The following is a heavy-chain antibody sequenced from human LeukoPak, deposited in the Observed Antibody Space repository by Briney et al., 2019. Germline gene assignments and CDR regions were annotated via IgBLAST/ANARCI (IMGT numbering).Heavy chain of an antibody. Sequence: GALVKVSCKASGYTFTRYDINWVRQATGQGLEWMGWIHPNSGDTGYAQKFQGRVTIIRNTSISTAYMELSSLRSDDTAVYYCARGKPSDYGANFDYWGQGTLVTVSS. CDR2: IHPNSGDT. CDR3: ARGKPSDYGANFDY. CDR1: GYTFTRYD. V-gene: IGHV1-8*03. J-gene: IGHJ4*02. D-gene: IGHD4/OR15-4a*01.